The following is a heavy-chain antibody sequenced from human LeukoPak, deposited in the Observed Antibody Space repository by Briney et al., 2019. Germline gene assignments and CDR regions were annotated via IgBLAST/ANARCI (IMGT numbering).Heavy chain of an antibody. D-gene: IGHD3-10*01. V-gene: IGHV1-69*05. CDR2: IIPIFGTA. CDR1: GGTFSSYA. J-gene: IGHJ3*02. CDR3: ASSRFGELSFGALDI. Sequence: SVKVSCKASGGTFSSYAISWVRQAPGQGLEWMGGIIPIFGTANYAQKFQGRVTITTDESTSTAYMELSSLRSEDTAVYYCASSRFGELSFGALDIWGQGTMVTVSS.